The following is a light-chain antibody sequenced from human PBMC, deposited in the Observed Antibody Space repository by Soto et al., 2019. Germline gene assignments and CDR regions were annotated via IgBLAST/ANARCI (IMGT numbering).Light chain of an antibody. CDR2: KAS. CDR3: QQYNSYPHT. J-gene: IGKJ2*01. V-gene: IGKV1-5*03. Sequence: DIQMTQSPSTLSASVGDRVTITCRASQSISSWLAWFQQKPGKAPKLLIYKASSLESGVPSRFSGSGSGIEFTLTISSLQPDDFATYCCQQYNSYPHTFGQGTKLEIK. CDR1: QSISSW.